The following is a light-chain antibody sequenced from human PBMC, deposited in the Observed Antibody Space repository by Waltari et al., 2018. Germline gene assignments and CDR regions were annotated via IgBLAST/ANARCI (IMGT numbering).Light chain of an antibody. V-gene: IGKV3-20*01. CDR1: QNVGKNS. CDR3: QQYASPPIT. CDR2: GAS. J-gene: IGKJ5*01. Sequence: EILLTQSPGTLSLSPGERATLSCRASQNVGKNSLVWDQQRPAQPPRLLTFGASNRATGIPDRFSGSGSGTDFTLTISRLESEDFAVYFCQQYASPPITFGQGTRLE.